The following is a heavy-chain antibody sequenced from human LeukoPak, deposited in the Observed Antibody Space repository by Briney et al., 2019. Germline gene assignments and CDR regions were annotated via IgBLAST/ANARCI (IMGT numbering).Heavy chain of an antibody. J-gene: IGHJ4*02. Sequence: GGSLRLSCAASGFTFSRYSMNWVRQAPGKGLEWVSYISISSPIYYADSVKGRFTISRDNAKNSLYLQMNSLRAEDTAVYYCASGNISGARFFDYWGQGTLVTVSS. CDR2: ISISSPI. V-gene: IGHV3-48*04. CDR3: ASGNISGARFFDY. D-gene: IGHD3-22*01. CDR1: GFTFSRYS.